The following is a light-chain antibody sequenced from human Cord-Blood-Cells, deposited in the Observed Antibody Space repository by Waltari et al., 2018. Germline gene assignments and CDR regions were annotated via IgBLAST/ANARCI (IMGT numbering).Light chain of an antibody. CDR3: QQYNIWVPCT. CDR2: GAS. CDR1: QSVSSN. V-gene: IGKV3-15*01. Sequence: EIVMTQSPATLSVSPGERATLSCRARQSVSSNLAWYQQKPGQAPRRLSYGASTSATGIPARFSGSGAGEEFTLNISSLQCEDFAVYYCQQYNIWVPCTFGQGTKLEIK. J-gene: IGKJ2*02.